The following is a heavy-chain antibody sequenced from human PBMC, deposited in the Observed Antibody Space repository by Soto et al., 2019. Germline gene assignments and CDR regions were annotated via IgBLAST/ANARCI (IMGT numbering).Heavy chain of an antibody. Sequence: QVQLVQSGAEVKKTGSSGKVSCKASGGTFSSDGFSWVRQAPGQGPEWIGGILPILTTPNYAQKFLGRVTIVADESTTTVYMELSSLKFEETAVYYGATSVGIAPTGEDGMDVWGQGTSVTVSS. D-gene: IGHD2-8*02. CDR3: ATSVGIAPTGEDGMDV. J-gene: IGHJ6*02. CDR1: GGTFSSDG. CDR2: ILPILTTP. V-gene: IGHV1-69*01.